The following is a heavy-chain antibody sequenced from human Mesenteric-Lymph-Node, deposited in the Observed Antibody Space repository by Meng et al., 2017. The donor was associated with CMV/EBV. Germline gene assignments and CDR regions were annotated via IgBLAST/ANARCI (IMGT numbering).Heavy chain of an antibody. Sequence: GISTGNRGEGGGWIRQRPGKALEWLAVIYWDDAKRYNPSLKSRLTIAKDTSKNQMVLTLTNTDPVDTATYDCAHRSCRGNTCYLFDYWGQGTLVTVSS. V-gene: IGHV2-5*02. D-gene: IGHD2-2*01. J-gene: IGHJ4*02. CDR1: GISTGNRGEG. CDR2: IYWDDAK. CDR3: AHRSCRGNTCYLFDY.